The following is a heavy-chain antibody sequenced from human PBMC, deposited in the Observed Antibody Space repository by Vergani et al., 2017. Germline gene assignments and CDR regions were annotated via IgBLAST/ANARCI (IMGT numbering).Heavy chain of an antibody. Sequence: VQLVESGGGVVQPGRSLRLSCAASGFTFSSYSMNWVRQAPGKGLEWVSSISSSSSTIYYADSVKGRFTISRDNAKNSLYLQMNSLRAEDTAVYYCARDSRAGAGLDYWGQGTLVTVSS. CDR1: GFTFSSYS. J-gene: IGHJ4*02. V-gene: IGHV3-48*01. D-gene: IGHD1-26*01. CDR3: ARDSRAGAGLDY. CDR2: ISSSSSTI.